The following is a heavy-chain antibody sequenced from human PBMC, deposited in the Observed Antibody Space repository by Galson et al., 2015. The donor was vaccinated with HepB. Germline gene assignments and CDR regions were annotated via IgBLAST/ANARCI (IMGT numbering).Heavy chain of an antibody. J-gene: IGHJ6*02. Sequence: SLRLSCAASGFTFSSYSMNWVRQAPGKGLEWVSSISSSSSYIYYADSVKGRFTISRDNAKNSLYLQMNSLRAEDTAVYHCARDTPYSSSATPFWYYYYGMDVWGQGTAVTVSS. CDR1: GFTFSSYS. V-gene: IGHV3-21*01. CDR2: ISSSSSYI. CDR3: ARDTPYSSSATPFWYYYYGMDV. D-gene: IGHD6-13*01.